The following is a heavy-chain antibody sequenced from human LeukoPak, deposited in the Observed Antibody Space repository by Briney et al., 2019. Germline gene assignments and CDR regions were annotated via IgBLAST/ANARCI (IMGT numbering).Heavy chain of an antibody. V-gene: IGHV4-61*01. D-gene: IGHD6-13*01. J-gene: IGHJ4*02. Sequence: PSETLSLTCTVSGGSVSSGSYYGSWIRQPPGKGLEWIGYIYYSGSTNYNPSLKSRVTISVDASKNQFSLKLSSVTAADTAVYYCASYSSSWYYFDYWGQGTLVTVSS. CDR1: GGSVSSGSYY. CDR2: IYYSGST. CDR3: ASYSSSWYYFDY.